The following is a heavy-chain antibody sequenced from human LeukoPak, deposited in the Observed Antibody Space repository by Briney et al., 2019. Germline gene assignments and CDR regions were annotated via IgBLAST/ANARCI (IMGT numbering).Heavy chain of an antibody. CDR1: GGSISSYY. J-gene: IGHJ4*02. V-gene: IGHV4-59*01. CDR3: ARGLAGSFFFD. CDR2: IYYSGST. D-gene: IGHD6-19*01. Sequence: SETLSPTCTVSGGSISSYYWSWIRQPPGKGLEWIGYIYYSGSTNYNPSLKSRVTISVDTSKNQFSLKLSSVTAADTAVYYCARGLAGSFFFDWGQGTLVTVSS.